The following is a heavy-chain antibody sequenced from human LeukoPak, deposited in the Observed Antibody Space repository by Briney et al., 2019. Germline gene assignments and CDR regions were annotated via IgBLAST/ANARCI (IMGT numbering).Heavy chain of an antibody. CDR1: DGSISSGDYY. Sequence: SETLSLTCTVSDGSISSGDYYWSWIRQPPGKGLEWIGYIYYSGSTYYNPSLKSRVTISVDTSKNQFSLKLSSVTAADTAMYYCARGPSGYYEYNWFDPWGQGTLVTVSS. CDR3: ARGPSGYYEYNWFDP. J-gene: IGHJ5*02. CDR2: IYYSGST. D-gene: IGHD3-22*01. V-gene: IGHV4-30-4*01.